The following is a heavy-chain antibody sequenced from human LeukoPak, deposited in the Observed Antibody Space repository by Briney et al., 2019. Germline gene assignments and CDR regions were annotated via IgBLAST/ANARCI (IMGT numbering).Heavy chain of an antibody. Sequence: SETLSLTCTVSGGSISSSSDHWGWIRQPPGKGLQWIGTIFYSGSTYYNPSLQSRVTISVDTSKNQFSLKVSSVADADTAVYYCARHRVVFDYVDYWGQGALVTVSS. V-gene: IGHV4-39*01. CDR3: ARHRVVFDYVDY. D-gene: IGHD3-10*01. CDR2: IFYSGST. J-gene: IGHJ4*02. CDR1: GGSISSSSDH.